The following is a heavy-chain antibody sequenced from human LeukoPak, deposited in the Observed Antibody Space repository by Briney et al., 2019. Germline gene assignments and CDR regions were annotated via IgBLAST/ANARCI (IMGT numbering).Heavy chain of an antibody. D-gene: IGHD6-13*01. CDR3: ARDAFQGSSWSNWFDS. J-gene: IGHJ5*01. Sequence: ASVKVSCKASGYTFNTNGLNWVRQAPGQGLQWMGWINANTGSTNYAQIFQGRVTMTTDTSTNTAYLELTSLTSDDTAIYYCARDAFQGSSWSNWFDSWGQGTLVTVSS. V-gene: IGHV1-18*01. CDR2: INANTGST. CDR1: GYTFNTNG.